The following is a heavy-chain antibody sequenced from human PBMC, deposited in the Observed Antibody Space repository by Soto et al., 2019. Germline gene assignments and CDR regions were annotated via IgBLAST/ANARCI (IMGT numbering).Heavy chain of an antibody. V-gene: IGHV4-34*01. CDR3: ARAPRAEITLTLVVRYFDH. CDR1: GGSFSDYY. Sequence: QVQLQQWGAGLLKPSETLSLTCAVYGGSFSDYYWSWIRQPPGKGLEWIGEINHSGSTNYNPSLKSRVTISVDTSKNQFSLKLSSVTAADTAVYYCARAPRAEITLTLVVRYFDHWGQGTLVTVSS. J-gene: IGHJ4*02. D-gene: IGHD3-22*01. CDR2: INHSGST.